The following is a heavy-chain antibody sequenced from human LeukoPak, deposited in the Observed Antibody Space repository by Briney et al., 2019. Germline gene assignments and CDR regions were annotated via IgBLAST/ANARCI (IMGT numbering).Heavy chain of an antibody. CDR2: ISASGGST. V-gene: IGHV3-23*01. J-gene: IGHJ6*03. CDR1: GFTFSSYA. CDR3: AKAIRTSCYGCNMDV. Sequence: GGSLRLSCAASGFTFSSYAMNWVRQAPGKGLEWVSTISASGGSTYHAVSVKGRFTISRDNSKNTLYLQMNTLRAEHTAVYYCAKAIRTSCYGCNMDVWGEGTTVTVSS. D-gene: IGHD2-2*01.